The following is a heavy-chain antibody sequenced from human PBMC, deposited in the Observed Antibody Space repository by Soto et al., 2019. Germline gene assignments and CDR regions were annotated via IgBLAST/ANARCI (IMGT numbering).Heavy chain of an antibody. J-gene: IGHJ4*02. CDR2: IIPIFGTA. CDR3: ARESRYCSGGSCYFLPGIDY. D-gene: IGHD2-15*01. V-gene: IGHV1-69*12. Sequence: QVQLVQSGAAVKKPGSSVKVSCKASGSTFSSYAISWVRQAPGQGLEWMGGIIPIFGTANYAQKFQGRVTITADESTSTAYMELSSLRSEDTAVYYCARESRYCSGGSCYFLPGIDYWGQGTLVTVSS. CDR1: GSTFSSYA.